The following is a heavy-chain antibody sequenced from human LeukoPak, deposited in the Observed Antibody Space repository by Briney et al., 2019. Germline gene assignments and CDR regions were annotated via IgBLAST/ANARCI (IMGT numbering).Heavy chain of an antibody. CDR2: IYYSGST. J-gene: IGHJ5*02. D-gene: IGHD1-14*01. CDR1: GGSISSYY. Sequence: SETLSLTCTVSGGSISSYYWSWIRQPPGKGLEWIGYIYYSGSTNYNPSLKSRVTISVDTSKNQFSLKLSSVTAADTAVYYCARDPGSYWFDPWGQGTLVTVSS. CDR3: ARDPGSYWFDP. V-gene: IGHV4-59*01.